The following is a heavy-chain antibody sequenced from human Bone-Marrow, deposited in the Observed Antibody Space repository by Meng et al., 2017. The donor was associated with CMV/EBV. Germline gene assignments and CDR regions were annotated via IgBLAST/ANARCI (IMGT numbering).Heavy chain of an antibody. Sequence: SVKVSCKASGFTFTSSAVQWVRQARGQRLAWIGWIVVGSGNTNYAQKFQERVTITRDMSTSTAYMELSSLRSEDTAVYYCAADGGGYCSGGSCYPGFYYWGQGTLVTVSS. J-gene: IGHJ4*02. CDR2: IVVGSGNT. CDR3: AADGGGYCSGGSCYPGFYY. CDR1: GFTFTSSA. V-gene: IGHV1-58*01. D-gene: IGHD2-15*01.